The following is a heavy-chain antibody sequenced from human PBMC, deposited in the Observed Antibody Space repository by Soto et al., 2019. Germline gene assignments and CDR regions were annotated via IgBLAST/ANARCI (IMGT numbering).Heavy chain of an antibody. D-gene: IGHD2-2*01. Sequence: QVQLVQSGAEVKKPGASVKVSCKASGYTFTSYDINWVRLATGQGLEWMGWMNPNSGNTGYAQKFQGRVTMTRNTSISTAYMELSSLRSEDTAVYYCARGGVVVPAAISSPWFDPWGQGTLVTVSS. V-gene: IGHV1-8*01. CDR2: MNPNSGNT. J-gene: IGHJ5*02. CDR1: GYTFTSYD. CDR3: ARGGVVVPAAISSPWFDP.